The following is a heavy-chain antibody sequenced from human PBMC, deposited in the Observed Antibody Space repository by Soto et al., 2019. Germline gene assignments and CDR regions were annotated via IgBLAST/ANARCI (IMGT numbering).Heavy chain of an antibody. D-gene: IGHD4-17*01. CDR2: ISYDGSNK. CDR1: GFTCGSYA. CDR3: ARECDYGQDVFAF. Sequence: GRTLKICCAAYGFTCGSYAMHCVRQAPGKGLEWVAVISYDGSNKYYADSVKGRFTISRDNSKNTLYLQMNSLRAEDTAVYYCARECDYGQDVFAFWGQGSTVTGSS. V-gene: IGHV3-30-3*01. J-gene: IGHJ6*02.